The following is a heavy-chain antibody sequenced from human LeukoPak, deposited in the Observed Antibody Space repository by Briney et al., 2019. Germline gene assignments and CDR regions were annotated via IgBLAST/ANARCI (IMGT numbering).Heavy chain of an antibody. J-gene: IGHJ6*03. CDR2: INPNSGGT. V-gene: IGHV1-2*02. D-gene: IGHD5/OR15-5a*01. CDR3: ARGGTPVFYYYMDV. CDR1: GYTFTGYF. Sequence: ASVKVSCKASGYTFTGYFMNWVRQAPGQGLEWMGWINPNSGGTNYAQKFQGRVTMTRDTSISTAYMELGKLRSDDTAVYYCARGGTPVFYYYMDVWGEGTTVTVSS.